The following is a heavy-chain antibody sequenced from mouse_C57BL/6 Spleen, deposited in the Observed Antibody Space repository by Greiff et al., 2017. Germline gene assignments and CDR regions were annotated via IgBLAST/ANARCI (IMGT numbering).Heavy chain of an antibody. CDR3: ATNWDYFDY. Sequence: QVQLKQPGAELVKPGASVKLSCKASGYTFTSYWMHWVKQRPGQGLEWIGMIHPNSGSTNYNEKFKSKATLTVDKSSSTAYMQLSSLTSEDSAVYYCATNWDYFDYWGQGTTLTVSS. D-gene: IGHD4-1*01. J-gene: IGHJ2*01. V-gene: IGHV1-64*01. CDR1: GYTFTSYW. CDR2: IHPNSGST.